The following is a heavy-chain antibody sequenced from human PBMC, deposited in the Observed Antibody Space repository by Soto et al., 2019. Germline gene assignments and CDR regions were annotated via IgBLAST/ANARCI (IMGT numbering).Heavy chain of an antibody. CDR2: ISNSGST. CDR1: GFTFRNCA. CDR3: AKDREGYCSSTSCLYYFDS. Sequence: TGGSLRLSCAASGFTFRNCAMNWVRQAPGRGLEWVSTISNSGSTYYADAVKGRFTIPRDISKNTLYLQMSSLRADDTALYYCAKDREGYCSSTSCLYYFDSWGQGTQVTVS. D-gene: IGHD2-2*01. J-gene: IGHJ4*02. V-gene: IGHV3-23*01.